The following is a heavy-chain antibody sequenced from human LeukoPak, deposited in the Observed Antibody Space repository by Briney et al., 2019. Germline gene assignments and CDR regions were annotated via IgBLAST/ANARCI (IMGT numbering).Heavy chain of an antibody. CDR1: GFTFSRFW. J-gene: IGHJ4*02. Sequence: GGSLRLSCAASGFTFSRFWMNWVRQAPGKGLEWVAVISFDGSNKYYADSVKGRFTISRDNSKNTLYLQMNSLRAEDTAVYYCAKDPRVWSGELLPYYFDYWGQGTLVTVSS. CDR2: ISFDGSNK. CDR3: AKDPRVWSGELLPYYFDY. V-gene: IGHV3-30*18. D-gene: IGHD1-26*01.